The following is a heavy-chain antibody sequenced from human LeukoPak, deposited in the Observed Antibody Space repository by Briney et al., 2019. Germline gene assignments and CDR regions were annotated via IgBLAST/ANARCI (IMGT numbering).Heavy chain of an antibody. CDR1: GGSISNSSYY. CDR2: IYTSGST. Sequence: SETLSLTCTVSGGSISNSSYYWSWIRQPAGKGLEWIGRIYTSGSTNYNPSLKSRVTISGDTSKNQFSLRLSSVTAADTAVYYCARGVIAAGGNDFDYWGQGTLVTVSS. V-gene: IGHV4-61*02. D-gene: IGHD6-13*01. CDR3: ARGVIAAGGNDFDY. J-gene: IGHJ4*02.